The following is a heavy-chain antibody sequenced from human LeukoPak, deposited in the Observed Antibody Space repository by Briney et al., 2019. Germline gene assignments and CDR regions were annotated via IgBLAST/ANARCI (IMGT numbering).Heavy chain of an antibody. CDR1: GFTFSSYA. Sequence: PGGSLRLSCAASGFTFSSYAMSWVRQAPGKGLEWVSGISGSGGSTYYADSVKGRFTISRDNSKNTLYLQMNSLRAEDTAVYYCAKGAPDYYGSGSYVDYWGQGTLVTVSS. V-gene: IGHV3-23*01. J-gene: IGHJ4*02. CDR2: ISGSGGST. D-gene: IGHD3-10*01. CDR3: AKGAPDYYGSGSYVDY.